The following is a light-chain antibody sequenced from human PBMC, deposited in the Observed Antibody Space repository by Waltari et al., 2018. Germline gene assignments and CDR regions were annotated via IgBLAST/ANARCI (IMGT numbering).Light chain of an antibody. V-gene: IGLV2-14*01. J-gene: IGLJ2*01. CDR2: EVS. Sequence: ITISCTGTSSDIGGYNSASWYQHHPAKAPKLLIYEVSNRPSGVSDRFSGSKSGKTASLTISGLQAGDEAVYYCSSYTSLTTLVFGGGTKLTVL. CDR3: SSYTSLTTLV. CDR1: SSDIGGYNS.